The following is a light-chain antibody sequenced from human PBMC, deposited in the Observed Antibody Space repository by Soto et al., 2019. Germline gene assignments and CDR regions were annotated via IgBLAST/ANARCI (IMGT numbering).Light chain of an antibody. Sequence: EIVATQSPATLSLSSEEKATLSCRASQSVSSYLAWYKQKPGQAPRLLIYDASNRATDIPARFSGSGSCTDFTLTISSLEPEDFAVYNCQERSHWPPSFGQGTKV. CDR1: QSVSSY. CDR2: DAS. V-gene: IGKV3-11*01. J-gene: IGKJ1*01. CDR3: QERSHWPPS.